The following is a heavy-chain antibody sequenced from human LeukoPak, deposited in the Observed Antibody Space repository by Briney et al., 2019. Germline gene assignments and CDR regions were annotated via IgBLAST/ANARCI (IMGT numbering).Heavy chain of an antibody. V-gene: IGHV4-59*02. J-gene: IGHJ3*01. D-gene: IGHD3-10*01. CDR2: IYYSGST. CDR3: ARGGARGSSAFDV. Sequence: SETLSLTCTVSGDSVNDYYWNWIRQPPGKGLEWIGYIYYSGSTDYNPSLKSRVTMSVDTSKNQFSLKLNSVTAADTAVHYCARGGARGSSAFDVWGQGTMVIVSA. CDR1: GDSVNDYY.